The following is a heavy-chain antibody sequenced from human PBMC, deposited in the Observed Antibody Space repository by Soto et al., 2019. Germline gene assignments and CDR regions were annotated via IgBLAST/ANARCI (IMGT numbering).Heavy chain of an antibody. Sequence: GGSLRLSCAASGFTFSSYGMHWVRQAPGKGLEWVAVIWYDGSNKYYADSVKGRFTISRDNSKKTLYLQMNSLRAEDTAVYYCARAMVRTQDYYYYGMDVWGQGTTVTVSS. D-gene: IGHD3-10*01. CDR2: IWYDGSNK. CDR1: GFTFSSYG. V-gene: IGHV3-33*01. CDR3: ARAMVRTQDYYYYGMDV. J-gene: IGHJ6*02.